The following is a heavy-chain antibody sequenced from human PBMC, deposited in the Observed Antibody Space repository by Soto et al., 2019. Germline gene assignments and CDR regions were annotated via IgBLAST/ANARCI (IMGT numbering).Heavy chain of an antibody. Sequence: PSVTLSLTCTFSGDSIRSSYWSWIRQPPGKGLEWIGYVYYSGSTNYNPSLKSRVTLSVDTSKNQFSLKLSSVTAADTAVYYCARKDTAMVIDYWGQGTLVTVS. CDR1: GDSIRSSY. V-gene: IGHV4-59*08. D-gene: IGHD5-18*01. CDR2: VYYSGST. J-gene: IGHJ4*02. CDR3: ARKDTAMVIDY.